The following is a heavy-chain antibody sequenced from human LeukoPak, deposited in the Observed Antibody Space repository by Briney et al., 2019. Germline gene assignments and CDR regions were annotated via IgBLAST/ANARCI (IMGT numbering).Heavy chain of an antibody. D-gene: IGHD3-10*01. J-gene: IGHJ6*04. CDR1: GYTFTSYA. V-gene: IGHV1-3*01. CDR2: INAGNGNT. Sequence: GASVKVSCKASGYTFTSYAMHWVRQAPGQRLEWMGWINAGNGNTKYSQKFQGRVTITRDTSASTAYMELSGLRSEDTAVYYCARGTSGSGSYGYYGMDVWGKGTTVTVSS. CDR3: ARGTSGSGSYGYYGMDV.